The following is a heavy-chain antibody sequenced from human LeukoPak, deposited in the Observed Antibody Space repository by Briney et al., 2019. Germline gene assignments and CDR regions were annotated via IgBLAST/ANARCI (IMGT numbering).Heavy chain of an antibody. CDR2: VYNSDTT. CDR1: GFAVSDNY. V-gene: IGHV3-53*01. Sequence: GGSLRLSCAASGFAVSDNYVTWVRQAPGKGLEWVSIVYNSDTTSSADSVKGRFTISRDNAENTVYLQMTSLRLEDTAVYYCASSIGGAASSNWFAAWGQGTLVTVSS. CDR3: ASSIGGAASSNWFAA. J-gene: IGHJ5*02. D-gene: IGHD3-22*01.